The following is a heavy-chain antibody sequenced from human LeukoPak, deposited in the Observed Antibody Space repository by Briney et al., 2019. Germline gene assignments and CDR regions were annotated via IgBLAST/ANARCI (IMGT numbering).Heavy chain of an antibody. CDR2: ISSSSSYI. CDR1: GFTFSSYS. Sequence: PGGSLRLSCAASGFTFSSYSMTWVRQAPGKGLEWVSSISSSSSYIYYADSVKGRFTISRDNAKNSLYLQMNSLRAEDTAVYYCARGYDYVWGSYLLAPYYFDYWGQGTLVTVSS. V-gene: IGHV3-21*01. D-gene: IGHD3-16*01. CDR3: ARGYDYVWGSYLLAPYYFDY. J-gene: IGHJ4*02.